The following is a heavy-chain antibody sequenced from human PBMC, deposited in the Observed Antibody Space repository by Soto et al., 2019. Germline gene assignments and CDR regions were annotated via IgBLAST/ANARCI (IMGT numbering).Heavy chain of an antibody. V-gene: IGHV3-30*03. D-gene: IGHD4-4*01. CDR2: ILHDGSAE. CDR3: ARSRDGYSFYFYYGMDG. J-gene: IGHJ6*02. CDR1: GFTFTSYG. Sequence: PGGALRLCCAASGFTFTSYGIHWVRQAPGKGLEWMALILHDGSAEYYADSVTGRFTISRDNSKNTLYLQMISLRAEDTAVYYCARSRDGYSFYFYYGMDGWGQGTTVTVSS.